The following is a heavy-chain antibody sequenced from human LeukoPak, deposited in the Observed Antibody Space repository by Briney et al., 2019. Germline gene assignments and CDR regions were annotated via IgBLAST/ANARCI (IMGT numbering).Heavy chain of an antibody. Sequence: SETLSLTCTVSGGSISSGDYYWSWIRQPPGKGLEWIGYIYYSGSTYYNPSLKSRVTISVDTSKNQFSLKLSSVTAADTAVYYCARVVGVYDYVWGSYCTYFDYWGQGTLVTVSS. J-gene: IGHJ4*02. CDR3: ARVVGVYDYVWGSYCTYFDY. D-gene: IGHD3-16*01. CDR1: GGSISSGDYY. CDR2: IYYSGST. V-gene: IGHV4-30-4*01.